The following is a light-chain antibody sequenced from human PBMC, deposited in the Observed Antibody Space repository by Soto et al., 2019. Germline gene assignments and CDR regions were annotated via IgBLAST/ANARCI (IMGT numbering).Light chain of an antibody. V-gene: IGLV2-14*01. J-gene: IGLJ1*01. CDR3: SSHAGSRAFHV. CDR1: SSDIGAYDY. Sequence: QSVLTQPASVSGSPGQSITISCTGTSSDIGAYDYVSWYQQYPGRVPKLLIHEVTNRPSGVSDRFSGSKSGNTASLTISGLQTEDEADYYCSSHAGSRAFHVFGTGTKVTVL. CDR2: EVT.